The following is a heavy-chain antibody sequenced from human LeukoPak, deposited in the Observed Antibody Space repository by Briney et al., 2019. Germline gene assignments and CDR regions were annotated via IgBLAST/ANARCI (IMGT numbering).Heavy chain of an antibody. J-gene: IGHJ4*02. CDR3: AGGARDVFTGNYDFWSGYPGPDY. Sequence: ASVKVSCKASGYTFTSYDINWVRQATGQGLEWMGWMNPSSGNTGYAQKFQGRVTMTRNTSISTAYMELSSLRSEDTAVYYCAGGARDVFTGNYDFWSGYPGPDYWGQGTLVTVSS. D-gene: IGHD3-3*01. CDR2: MNPSSGNT. CDR1: GYTFTSYD. V-gene: IGHV1-8*01.